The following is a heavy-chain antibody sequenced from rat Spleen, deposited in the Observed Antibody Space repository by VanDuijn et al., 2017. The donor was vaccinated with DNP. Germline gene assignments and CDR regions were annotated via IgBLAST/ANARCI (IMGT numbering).Heavy chain of an antibody. D-gene: IGHD4-3*01. CDR1: GFTFNNYW. J-gene: IGHJ2*01. V-gene: IGHV5-31*01. CDR3: ARWYSSGFCFDY. Sequence: EVQLVESGGDLVQPGRSLKLSCVASGFTFNNYWMTWIRQVPGKGLEWVASISTSGGSSYYSDSVKGRFTISRDNAKNTLYLQMNSLRSEDMATYYCARWYSSGFCFDYWGQGVMVTVSS. CDR2: ISTSGGSS.